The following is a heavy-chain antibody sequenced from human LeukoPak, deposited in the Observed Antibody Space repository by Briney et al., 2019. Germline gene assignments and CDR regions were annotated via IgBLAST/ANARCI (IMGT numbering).Heavy chain of an antibody. D-gene: IGHD5-24*01. CDR2: INSNNGDT. J-gene: IGHJ4*02. CDR3: ARDGDGDNRD. Sequence: ASLKASCKASRYTLTGYNFHCVRQTPGQGLEWGGGINSNNGDTQYAQNFQGRVTMTRDTSISTAYMELSRLGSDDTAVYYCARDGDGDNRDWGQGTLVTVSS. V-gene: IGHV1-2*02. CDR1: RYTLTGYN.